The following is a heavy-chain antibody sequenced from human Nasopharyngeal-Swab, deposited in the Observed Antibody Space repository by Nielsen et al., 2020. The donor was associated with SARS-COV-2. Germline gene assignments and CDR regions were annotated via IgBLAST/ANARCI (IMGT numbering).Heavy chain of an antibody. V-gene: IGHV4-39*01. CDR2: IRYSGNR. J-gene: IGHJ4*02. Sequence: WIRQPTGKGMEWIGTIRYSGNRFYNPSLRSRLSISVDTSKNQFSLQLSSVTAADTAVYYCAKQRGDTAMVFDFWGQGTLVTVSS. D-gene: IGHD5-18*01. CDR3: AKQRGDTAMVFDF.